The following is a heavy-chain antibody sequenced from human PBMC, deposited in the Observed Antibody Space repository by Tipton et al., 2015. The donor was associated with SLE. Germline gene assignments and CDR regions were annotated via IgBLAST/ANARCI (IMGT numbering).Heavy chain of an antibody. V-gene: IGHV3-15*01. Sequence: SLRLSCTVSGFTFTNAWMSWVRQAPGKGLEWVGRIQSKADGGTIDYVAPVKGRFTMSRDDSKNTLYLQMNSLKTEDTAVYYCIPRGYSGYWGQGTLVTVSS. J-gene: IGHJ4*02. CDR2: IQSKADGGTI. CDR3: IPRGYSGY. D-gene: IGHD5-12*01. CDR1: GFTFTNAW.